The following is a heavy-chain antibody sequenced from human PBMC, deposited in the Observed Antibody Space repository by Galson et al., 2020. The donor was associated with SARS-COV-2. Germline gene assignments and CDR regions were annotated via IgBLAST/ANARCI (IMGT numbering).Heavy chain of an antibody. CDR2: ISSSSSYT. CDR1: GFTFSDYY. D-gene: IGHD3-22*01. CDR3: ACRLNYYDAGDYYCGMDV. J-gene: IGHJ6*02. V-gene: IGHV3-11*06. Sequence: GGSLSLSCAASGFTFSDYYMSWIRQAPGTGLEWVSYISSSSSYTNYADSAKGRYTISRDNAKNSLYLQMNSLRAEDAAVYYCACRLNYYDAGDYYCGMDVWGQGTTVTVSS.